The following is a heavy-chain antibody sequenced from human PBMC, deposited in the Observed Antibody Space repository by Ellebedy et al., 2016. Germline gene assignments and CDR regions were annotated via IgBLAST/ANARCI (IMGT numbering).Heavy chain of an antibody. CDR3: ARRGSSG. J-gene: IGHJ4*02. V-gene: IGHV3-30-3*01. Sequence: GGSLRLXXAASGFTFSSYAMHWVRQAPGKGLEWVAVISYDGSNKYYADSVKGRFTISRDNSKNTLYLQMNSLRAEDTAVYYCARRGSSGWGQGTLVTVSS. D-gene: IGHD3-22*01. CDR1: GFTFSSYA. CDR2: ISYDGSNK.